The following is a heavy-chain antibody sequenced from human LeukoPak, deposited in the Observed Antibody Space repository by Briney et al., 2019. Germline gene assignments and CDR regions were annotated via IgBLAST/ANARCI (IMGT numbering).Heavy chain of an antibody. CDR3: ARAAYDSSGYLTL. Sequence: GRSLRLSCAASGFTFSSYGMHWVRQAPGKGLEWVAVIWYDGTNKYYADSVKGRFTISRDSSKNTLYLQMNSLRAEDTALYYCARAAYDSSGYLTLWGQGTLVTVSS. V-gene: IGHV3-33*01. J-gene: IGHJ4*02. CDR1: GFTFSSYG. D-gene: IGHD3-22*01. CDR2: IWYDGTNK.